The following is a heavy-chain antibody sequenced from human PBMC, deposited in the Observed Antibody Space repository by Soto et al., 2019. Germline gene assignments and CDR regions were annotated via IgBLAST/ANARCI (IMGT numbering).Heavy chain of an antibody. J-gene: IGHJ5*02. V-gene: IGHV4-31*03. CDR3: ARGKKAATRGWFDP. Sequence: QVQLQESGPGLVKPSQTLSLTCTVSGGSISSGGYYWSWIRQHPGKGLEWIGYIYYSGSTYYNPSLKSRVTLSVDTCKNQFYLKLSSVTAADTAVYYCARGKKAATRGWFDPWGQGTLVTVSS. CDR2: IYYSGST. CDR1: GGSISSGGYY. D-gene: IGHD2-15*01.